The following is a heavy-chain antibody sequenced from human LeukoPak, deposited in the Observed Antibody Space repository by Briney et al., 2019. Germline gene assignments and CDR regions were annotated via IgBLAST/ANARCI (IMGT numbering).Heavy chain of an antibody. Sequence: GGSLRLSCAASGFTFSSYAMSWARQAPGKRLEWVSSISSSSSYIYYADSVKGRFTISRDNAKNSLYLQMNSLRAEDTAVYYCASGQHKGEDAIWGQGTLVTVSS. J-gene: IGHJ4*02. V-gene: IGHV3-21*01. CDR3: ASGQHKGEDAI. CDR1: GFTFSSYA. CDR2: ISSSSSYI. D-gene: IGHD2-21*01.